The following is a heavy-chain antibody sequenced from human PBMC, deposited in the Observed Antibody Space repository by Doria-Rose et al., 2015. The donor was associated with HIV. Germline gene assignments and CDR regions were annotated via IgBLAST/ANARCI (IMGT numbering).Heavy chain of an antibody. D-gene: IGHD3-3*01. Sequence: AASGFTVSNNYMTWVRQAPGRGLEWVSLLYSDGTTYYADSVRGRFTISRDNSKNTLFLQMNDLRVEDTALYYCAREVYSYGYYNYWGRGTLVTVSS. V-gene: IGHV3-53*01. CDR3: AREVYSYGYYNY. CDR2: LYSDGTT. CDR1: GFTVSNNY. J-gene: IGHJ4*02.